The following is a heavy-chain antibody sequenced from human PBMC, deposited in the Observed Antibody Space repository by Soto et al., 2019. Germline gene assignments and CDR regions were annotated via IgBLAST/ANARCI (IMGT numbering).Heavy chain of an antibody. D-gene: IGHD3-22*01. J-gene: IGHJ4*02. Sequence: SETLSLTCTVSGGSISSYYWSWIRQPPGKGLEWIGYIYYSGSTNYNPSLKSRVTISVDTSKNQFSLQLSSVTAADTAVYYCARLGLWLSEPMNWGQGALVTVSS. V-gene: IGHV4-59*08. CDR2: IYYSGST. CDR3: ARLGLWLSEPMN. CDR1: GGSISSYY.